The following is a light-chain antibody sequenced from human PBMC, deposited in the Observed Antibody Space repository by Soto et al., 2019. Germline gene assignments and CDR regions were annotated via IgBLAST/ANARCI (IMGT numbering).Light chain of an antibody. V-gene: IGKV3-20*01. CDR2: GAS. CDR3: QQYGSSALT. Sequence: EIVLTQSPGTLSLSPGXRASLSRRASQSVSSSYLAWYQQKPGQAPRLLIYGASSRATGIPDRFSGSGSGTDFTLTISRLEPEDFAVYYCQQYGSSALTFGGGTKVDIK. J-gene: IGKJ4*01. CDR1: QSVSSSY.